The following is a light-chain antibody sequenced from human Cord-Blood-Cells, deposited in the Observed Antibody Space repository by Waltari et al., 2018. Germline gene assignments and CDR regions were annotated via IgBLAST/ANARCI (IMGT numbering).Light chain of an antibody. V-gene: IGKV1-5*03. CDR1: QSISSW. CDR2: KAS. Sequence: DIQMTQSPSTLSPSVGDRVPITCRASQSISSWLAWYEQKPGKAPKTLIYKASSLESGVPSRFSGSGSGTELTLTISSLQPDDFATYYCQQDNSYLPTFGGGTKVEIK. J-gene: IGKJ4*01. CDR3: QQDNSYLPT.